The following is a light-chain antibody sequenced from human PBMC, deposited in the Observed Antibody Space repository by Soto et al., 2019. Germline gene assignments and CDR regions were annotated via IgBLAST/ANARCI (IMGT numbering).Light chain of an antibody. CDR1: SSDVGGYNY. J-gene: IGLJ1*01. CDR3: SSYTSSRTYI. CDR2: DVS. Sequence: QSALTQPASVSGSPGQSITISCTGTSSDVGGYNYVSWYQQHPGKAPKLMIYDVSNRPSGVSNHFSGSKSGNTASLTISGFQAEDEADYYCSSYTSSRTYIFGTGTKVTVL. V-gene: IGLV2-14*01.